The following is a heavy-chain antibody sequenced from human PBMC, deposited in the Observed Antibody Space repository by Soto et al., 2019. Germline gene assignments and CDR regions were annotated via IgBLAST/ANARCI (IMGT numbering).Heavy chain of an antibody. D-gene: IGHD2-15*01. J-gene: IGHJ5*02. CDR3: ARLGGYCSGGSCYFYNWFDP. CDR2: IYYSGST. V-gene: IGHV4-39*01. CDR1: GGSISSSSYY. Sequence: QLQLQESGPGLVKPSETLSLTCTVSGGSISSSSYYWGWIRQPPGKGLEWIGSIYYSGSTYYNPSLKSRVTISVDTSKNQFSLKLSSVTAADTAVYYCARLGGYCSGGSCYFYNWFDPWGQGTLVTVSP.